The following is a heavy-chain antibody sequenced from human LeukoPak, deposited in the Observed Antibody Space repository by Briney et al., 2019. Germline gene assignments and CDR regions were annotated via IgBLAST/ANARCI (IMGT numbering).Heavy chain of an antibody. V-gene: IGHV4-39*07. J-gene: IGHJ6*03. D-gene: IGHD2-8*01. CDR3: ARGLKYYMDV. CDR2: IYYSGST. CDR1: GGSISSSSYY. Sequence: SETLSLTCTVSGGSISSSSYYWGWIRQPPGKGLEWIGSIYYSGSTYYNPSLKSRVTISVDTSKNQFSLKLSSVTAVDTAVYYCARGLKYYMDVWGKGTTVTVSS.